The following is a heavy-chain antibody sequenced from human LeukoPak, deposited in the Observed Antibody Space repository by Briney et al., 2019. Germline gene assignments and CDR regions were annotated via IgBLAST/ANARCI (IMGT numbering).Heavy chain of an antibody. Sequence: GESLRLSCAASGFSFSNYGMHWVRQAPGKGLEWVALIQSDGSKTYSADSVKGRFTISRDNPRNTLYLQMNRLRPEDTAVYYCAKRYCKSATCRSDMDAWGQGTTVTVSS. V-gene: IGHV3-30*02. J-gene: IGHJ6*02. CDR3: AKRYCKSATCRSDMDA. CDR1: GFSFSNYG. CDR2: IQSDGSKT. D-gene: IGHD2-15*01.